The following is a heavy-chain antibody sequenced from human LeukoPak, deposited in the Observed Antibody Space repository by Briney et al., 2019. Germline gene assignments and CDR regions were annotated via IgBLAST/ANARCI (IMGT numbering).Heavy chain of an antibody. D-gene: IGHD3-22*01. CDR3: ARGRAMWYYDSGGHYTTSSEYNWFDH. CDR2: MNPTSGNT. J-gene: IGHJ5*02. CDR1: GYTFTNYD. V-gene: IGHV1-8*03. Sequence: GASVKVSCKASGYTFTNYDMNWVRQATGQGLEWMGWMNPTSGNTAYAQKFQGRVTITTNASISTAYMELSSLRSEDTGVYYCARGRAMWYYDSGGHYTTSSEYNWFDHWGQGTLVTVSS.